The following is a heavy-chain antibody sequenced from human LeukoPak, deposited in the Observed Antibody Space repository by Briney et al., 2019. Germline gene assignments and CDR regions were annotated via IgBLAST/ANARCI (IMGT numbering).Heavy chain of an antibody. CDR2: INPNSGGT. Sequence: ASVKVSCKASGSTFTGYYMHWVRRAPGQGLEWMGWINPNSGGTNYAQKFQGRVTMTRDTSISTAYMELSRLRSDDTAVYYCARGRANGSGSYGDYWGQGTLVTVSS. CDR3: ARGRANGSGSYGDY. V-gene: IGHV1-2*02. CDR1: GSTFTGYY. J-gene: IGHJ4*02. D-gene: IGHD3-10*01.